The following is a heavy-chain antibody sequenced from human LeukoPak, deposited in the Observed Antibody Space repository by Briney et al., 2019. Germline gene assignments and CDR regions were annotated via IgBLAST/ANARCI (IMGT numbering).Heavy chain of an antibody. CDR3: AKQGGGTHDY. CDR2: IIGDGATT. J-gene: IGHJ4*02. Sequence: GGSLRLSCAATGFTFSNHAMTWVRQAPGKGREWVSSIIGDGATTFYADSVKGRFTMSRDNSKNTLYVQMDSLRAEDTAVYYCAKQGGGTHDYWGQGTLVTVSS. CDR1: GFTFSNHA. V-gene: IGHV3-23*01. D-gene: IGHD1-26*01.